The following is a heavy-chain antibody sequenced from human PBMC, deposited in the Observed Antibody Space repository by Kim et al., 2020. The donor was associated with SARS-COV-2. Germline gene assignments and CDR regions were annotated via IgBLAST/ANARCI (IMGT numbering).Heavy chain of an antibody. J-gene: IGHJ4*02. V-gene: IGHV4-34*01. Sequence: NHPPSLKRRVTISVDTSKNQFSLKLSSVTAAATAVYYCARGKWLVPSFDYWGQGTLVTVSS. CDR3: ARGKWLVPSFDY. D-gene: IGHD6-19*01.